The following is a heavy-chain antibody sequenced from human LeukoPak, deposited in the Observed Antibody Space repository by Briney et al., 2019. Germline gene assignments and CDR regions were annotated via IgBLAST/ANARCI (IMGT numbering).Heavy chain of an antibody. V-gene: IGHV3-74*01. J-gene: IGHJ4*02. Sequence: GGSLRLSCAASGFTFSSYWMHWVRQAPGKGLVWVSRINSDGSSTSYADSVKGRFTISRDNAKNTLYLQMNSLRAEDTAVYYCARVKSIAARHFDYWGQGTLVTVSS. D-gene: IGHD6-6*01. CDR1: GFTFSSYW. CDR2: INSDGSST. CDR3: ARVKSIAARHFDY.